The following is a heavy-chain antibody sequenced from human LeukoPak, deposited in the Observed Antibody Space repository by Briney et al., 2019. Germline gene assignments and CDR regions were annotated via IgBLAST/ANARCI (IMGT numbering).Heavy chain of an antibody. D-gene: IGHD5-12*01. CDR3: ARGRWLRAAAIY. Sequence: GGSLRLSCAASGFTFSSYAMHWVRQAPGKGLEWVAVISYDGSNKYYADSVKGRFTISRDNSKNTLYLQMNSLRAEDTAVYYCARGRWLRAAAIYWGQGTLVTVSS. CDR1: GFTFSSYA. V-gene: IGHV3-30-3*01. CDR2: ISYDGSNK. J-gene: IGHJ4*02.